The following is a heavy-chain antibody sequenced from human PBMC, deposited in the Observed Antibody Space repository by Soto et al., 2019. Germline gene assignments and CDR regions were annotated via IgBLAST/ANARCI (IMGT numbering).Heavy chain of an antibody. D-gene: IGHD3-10*01. CDR1: GGTFSSYA. Sequence: QVQLVQSGAEVKKPGSSVKVSCKASGGTFSSYAISWVRQAPGQGLEWMGGLIPIFGTAHYAQKFQRRVTSTADESTSTAYMELSSLRSEDKAVYYCARDRNYYGSGMRPWGQGTLVTVSS. CDR3: ARDRNYYGSGMRP. V-gene: IGHV1-69*01. CDR2: LIPIFGTA. J-gene: IGHJ5*02.